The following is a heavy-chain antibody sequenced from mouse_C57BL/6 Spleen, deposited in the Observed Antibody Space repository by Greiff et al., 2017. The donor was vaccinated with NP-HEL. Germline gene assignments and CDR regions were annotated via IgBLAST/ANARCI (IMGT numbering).Heavy chain of an antibody. Sequence: EVKLMESGPELVKPGASVKISCKASGYSFTDYNMNWVKQSNGKSLEWIGVINPNYGTTSYNQKFKGKATLTVDQSSSTAYMQLNSLTSEDSAVYYCARRDGYSYAMDYWGQGTSVTVSS. CDR1: GYSFTDYN. D-gene: IGHD2-3*01. V-gene: IGHV1-39*01. J-gene: IGHJ4*01. CDR3: ARRDGYSYAMDY. CDR2: INPNYGTT.